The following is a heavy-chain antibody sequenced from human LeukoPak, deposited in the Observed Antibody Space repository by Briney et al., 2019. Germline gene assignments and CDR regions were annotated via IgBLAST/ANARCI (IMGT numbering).Heavy chain of an antibody. J-gene: IGHJ6*04. CDR3: ARDFRSTIFGVFGMDV. D-gene: IGHD3-3*01. V-gene: IGHV4-4*07. Sequence: PSETLSLTCTVSGGSISSYYWSWIRQPAGKGLEWIGRIYTSGSTNYNPSLKSRVTMSVDTSKNQFSLKLSSVTAADTAVYYCARDFRSTIFGVFGMDVWGKGTTVTVSS. CDR1: GGSISSYY. CDR2: IYTSGST.